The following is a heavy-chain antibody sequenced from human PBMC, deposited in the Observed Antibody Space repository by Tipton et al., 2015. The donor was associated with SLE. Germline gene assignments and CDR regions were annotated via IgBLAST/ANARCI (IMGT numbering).Heavy chain of an antibody. J-gene: IGHJ5*02. V-gene: IGHV4-31*03. Sequence: LRLSCTVSGGSISSGGYYWSWIRQHPGKGLECIGYIYYSGSTYYNPSLKSRVTISVDTSKNQFSLKLSSVTAADTAVYYCATYQGDYGDQGWFDPWGQGTLVTVSS. D-gene: IGHD4-17*01. CDR3: ATYQGDYGDQGWFDP. CDR1: GGSISSGGYY. CDR2: IYYSGST.